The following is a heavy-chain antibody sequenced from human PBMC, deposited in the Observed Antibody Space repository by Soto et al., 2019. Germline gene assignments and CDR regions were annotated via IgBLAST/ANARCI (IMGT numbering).Heavy chain of an antibody. D-gene: IGHD1-1*01. V-gene: IGHV1-69*13. CDR2: IIPIFGTA. Sequence: GASVKVSCKASGGTFSSYAISWVRQAPGQGLEWMGGIIPIFGTANYAQKFQGRVTITADESTSTAYMELSSLRSEDTAVYYCARGNWNPDYYYYGMDVWGQGTTVTVSS. J-gene: IGHJ6*02. CDR1: GGTFSSYA. CDR3: ARGNWNPDYYYYGMDV.